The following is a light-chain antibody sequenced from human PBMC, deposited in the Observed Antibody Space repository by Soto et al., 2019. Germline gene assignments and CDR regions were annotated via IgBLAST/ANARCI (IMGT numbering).Light chain of an antibody. CDR1: QSISSSY. V-gene: IGKV3-20*01. Sequence: EIVLTQSPGTLSLSPRERATLSCRASQSISSSYLAWYHQKPGQAPRLLIYGACSRATGIPDRFSGSGSGTDFTLTISRLEPEDFAVYYCQQYGSSPGTFGQGTKLEIK. CDR2: GAC. J-gene: IGKJ2*01. CDR3: QQYGSSPGT.